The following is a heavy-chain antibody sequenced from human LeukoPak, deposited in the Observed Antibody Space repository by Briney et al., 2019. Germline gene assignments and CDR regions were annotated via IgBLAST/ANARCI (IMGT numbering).Heavy chain of an antibody. CDR1: GSRFSSYA. CDR3: AKECGRDYEDRAFDI. J-gene: IGHJ3*02. D-gene: IGHD3-22*01. Sequence: GGSLRLSYVVSGSRFSSYAMNWVRQSPEGGLEWVSAISGTGGSTSYADSLKGRFTISRDNSKNTLYLQMGSLTAEDTAVYYCAKECGRDYEDRAFDIWGQGTMVTVSS. CDR2: ISGTGGST. V-gene: IGHV3-23*01.